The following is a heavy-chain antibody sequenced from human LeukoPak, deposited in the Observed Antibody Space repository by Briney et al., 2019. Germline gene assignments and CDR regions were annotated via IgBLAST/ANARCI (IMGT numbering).Heavy chain of an antibody. J-gene: IGHJ4*02. CDR3: ARADDSSGYYYVIHFDY. V-gene: IGHV4-34*01. Sequence: SETLSLTCAVYGGSFSGYYWSWIRQPPGKGLEWIGEINHSGSTNYNPSLKSRVTISVDTSKNQFSLKLSSVTAADTAVYYCARADDSSGYYYVIHFDYWGQGTLVTVSS. CDR2: INHSGST. D-gene: IGHD3-22*01. CDR1: GGSFSGYY.